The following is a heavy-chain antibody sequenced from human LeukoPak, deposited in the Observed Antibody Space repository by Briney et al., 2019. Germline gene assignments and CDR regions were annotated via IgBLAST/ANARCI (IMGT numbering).Heavy chain of an antibody. CDR1: GYNSISYC. CDR2: IYPGASDT. CDR3: ARLFAYGGGDCYPGPDY. J-gene: IGHJ4*02. D-gene: IGHD2-21*02. V-gene: IGHV5-51*01. Sequence: GESLQISCKGSGYNSISYCVGWLRQLPGKGREWLGTIYPGASDTSYSPSFQDHVTIASDKSISSAYLQWSILKASDTARYYCARLFAYGGGDCYPGPDYWGQGTLVTVSS.